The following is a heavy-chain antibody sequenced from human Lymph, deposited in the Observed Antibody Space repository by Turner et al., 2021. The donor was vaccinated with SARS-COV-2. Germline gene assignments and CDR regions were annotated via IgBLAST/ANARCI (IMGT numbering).Heavy chain of an antibody. CDR1: GYTFTSYY. CDR3: ARVGPGGFDY. J-gene: IGHJ4*02. D-gene: IGHD2-15*01. V-gene: IGHV1-46*01. CDR2: INPSGDSK. Sequence: QVQLVQSGAEVKKPGASVKVSCKASGYTFTSYYMHWVRQAPGQGLEWMGIINPSGDSKSYAQKFQGRVTMNRDTSTSTVYMELSSLRSEDTAVYYWARVGPGGFDYWGQGTPVTVSS.